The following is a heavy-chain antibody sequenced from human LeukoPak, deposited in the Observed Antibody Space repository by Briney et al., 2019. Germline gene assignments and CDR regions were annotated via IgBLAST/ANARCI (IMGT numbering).Heavy chain of an antibody. J-gene: IGHJ5*01. V-gene: IGHV3-23*01. CDR1: GFAFSVYA. Sequence: GGSLRLSCAASGFAFSVYAMSWLRQPPGKGLEWVSTINANSISSSYAASVRGRFTISRDNSKNTLYLQLNTLRADDTATYYSAKPISGGLAVTADWFHPWGQGTLVVVSS. CDR3: AKPISGGLAVTADWFHP. D-gene: IGHD6-19*01. CDR2: INANSISS.